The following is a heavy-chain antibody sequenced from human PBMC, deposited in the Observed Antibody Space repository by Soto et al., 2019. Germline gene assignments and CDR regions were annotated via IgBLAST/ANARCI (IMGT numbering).Heavy chain of an antibody. Sequence: GGSLRLSCASSVFTFINYVMNWGRQAPGKGLEWVSTISYSADKTFYADSVKGRFTISRDNSRDTLFLQMNSLRADDAAVYYCARRARTATTNWGAFDIWGQGTMVTVSS. CDR1: VFTFINYV. J-gene: IGHJ3*02. V-gene: IGHV3-23*01. D-gene: IGHD1-7*01. CDR2: ISYSADKT. CDR3: ARRARTATTNWGAFDI.